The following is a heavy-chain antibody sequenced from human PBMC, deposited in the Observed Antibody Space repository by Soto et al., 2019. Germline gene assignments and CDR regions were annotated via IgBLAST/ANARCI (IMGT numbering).Heavy chain of an antibody. CDR3: ARDEVLWFGELSHFDY. V-gene: IGHV3-21*01. CDR1: GFTFSSYS. D-gene: IGHD3-10*01. J-gene: IGHJ4*02. Sequence: AGSLRLSCAASGFTFSSYSMNWVRQAPGKGLEWVSSISSSSYIYYADSVKGRFTISRDNAKNSLYLQMNSLRAEDTAVYYCARDEVLWFGELSHFDYWGQGTLVTVSS. CDR2: ISSSSYI.